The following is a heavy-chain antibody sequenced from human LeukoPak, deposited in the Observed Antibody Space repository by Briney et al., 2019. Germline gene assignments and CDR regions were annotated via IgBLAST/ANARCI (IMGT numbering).Heavy chain of an antibody. CDR1: GGTFSSYA. CDR3: ARDSYYGSGSYPYYYYYYMDV. CDR2: IIPIFGTA. D-gene: IGHD3-10*01. V-gene: IGHV1-69*06. J-gene: IGHJ6*03. Sequence: SVKVSCKASGGTFSSYAISWVRQAPGQGLEWMGGIIPIFGTANYAQRFQGRVTITPDKSTGTAYMELSSLRYDDTAVYYCARDSYYGSGSYPYYYYYYMDVWGKGTTVTISS.